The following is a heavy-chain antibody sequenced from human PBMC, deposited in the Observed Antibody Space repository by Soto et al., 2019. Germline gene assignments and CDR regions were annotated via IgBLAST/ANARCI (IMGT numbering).Heavy chain of an antibody. CDR3: ARALGPQYYYGMDV. Sequence: QVQLVESGGGVVQPGRSLRLSCAASGFTFSSYAMHWVRQAPGKGLEWVAVISYDGSNKYYADSVKGRFTISRDNSKNTLYMKMNSLRAEDTAVYYCARALGPQYYYGMDVWGQGTTVTVSS. CDR1: GFTFSSYA. V-gene: IGHV3-30-3*01. CDR2: ISYDGSNK. J-gene: IGHJ6*02.